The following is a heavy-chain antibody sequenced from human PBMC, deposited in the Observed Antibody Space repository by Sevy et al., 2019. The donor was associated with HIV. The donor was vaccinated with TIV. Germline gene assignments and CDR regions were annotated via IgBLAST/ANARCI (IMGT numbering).Heavy chain of an antibody. D-gene: IGHD2-8*02. CDR1: GFTFSSYS. V-gene: IGHV3-48*01. CDR3: ASYCTGGVCYRWFDP. J-gene: IGHJ5*02. Sequence: GGSLRLSCAASGFTFSSYSMNWVRQAPGKGLEWVSYISSSSSTIYYADSVKGRFTISRDNAKNSMYLQMNSLRAEDTAVYYCASYCTGGVCYRWFDPWGQGTLVTVSS. CDR2: ISSSSSTI.